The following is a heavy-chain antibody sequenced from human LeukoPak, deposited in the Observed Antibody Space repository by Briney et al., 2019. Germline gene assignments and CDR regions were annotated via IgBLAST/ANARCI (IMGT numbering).Heavy chain of an antibody. CDR3: AREPVAVAGIPTWFDP. CDR2: IYTSGST. V-gene: IGHV4-4*07. Sequence: SETLSLTCTVSGGSIISYYWSWIRQPAGKGLEWIGRIYTSGSTNYNPSLKSRVTMSVDTSKNQFSLKLSSVTAPDTAVYYCAREPVAVAGIPTWFDPWGQGTLVTVSS. J-gene: IGHJ5*02. D-gene: IGHD6-19*01. CDR1: GGSIISYY.